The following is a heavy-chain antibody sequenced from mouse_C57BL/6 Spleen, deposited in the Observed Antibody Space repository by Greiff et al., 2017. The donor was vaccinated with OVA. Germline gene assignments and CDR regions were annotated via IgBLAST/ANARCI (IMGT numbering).Heavy chain of an antibody. V-gene: IGHV2-5*01. J-gene: IGHJ1*03. CDR2: LWRGGST. Sequence: VQLQQSGPGLVQPSQSLSITCTVSGFSLTSYGVHWVRQSPGKGLEWLGVLWRGGSTDYNAAFMSRLSITKDNSKSQVFFKMNSLQADDTAIYYCAKSPNSYDYGGYCDVWGTGTTVTVAS. D-gene: IGHD2-4*01. CDR3: AKSPNSYDYGGYCDV. CDR1: GFSLTSYG.